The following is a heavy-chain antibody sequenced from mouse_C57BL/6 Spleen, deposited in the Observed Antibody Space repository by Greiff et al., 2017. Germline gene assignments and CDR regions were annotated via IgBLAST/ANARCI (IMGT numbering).Heavy chain of an antibody. V-gene: IGHV1-80*01. Sequence: VKLMESGAELVKPGASVKIYCKASGYAFSSYWMNWVKQRPGKGLEWIGQIYPGEGDTKYNVKFKGKATLTADKSSSTAYMQLNSLTSEDSAVYFCARSPNYVYWYFDVWDTGTTVTVSS. CDR2: IYPGEGDT. D-gene: IGHD2-1*01. J-gene: IGHJ1*03. CDR1: GYAFSSYW. CDR3: ARSPNYVYWYFDV.